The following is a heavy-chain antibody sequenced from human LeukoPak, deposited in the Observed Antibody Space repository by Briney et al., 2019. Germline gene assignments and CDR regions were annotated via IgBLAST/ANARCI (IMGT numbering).Heavy chain of an antibody. CDR1: GGFISSYY. V-gene: IGHV4-59*01. J-gene: IGHJ3*02. CDR3: AREEIRRYSYGYI. Sequence: SETLSLTCTVSGGFISSYYWSWIRQPPGKGLEWIGYIYYSGSTNYNPSLKSRVTISVDTSKNQFSLKLSSVTAADTAVYYCAREEIRRYSYGYIWGQGTMVTVSS. CDR2: IYYSGST. D-gene: IGHD5-18*01.